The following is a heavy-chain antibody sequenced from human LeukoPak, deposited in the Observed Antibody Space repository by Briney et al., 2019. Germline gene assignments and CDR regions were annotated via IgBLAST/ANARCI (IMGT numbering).Heavy chain of an antibody. CDR3: ARTPYISGYRLFDH. Sequence: PSETLSLTCTVSGASITNYYWSWLRQPPGKVLEWIGYVYHTGSTNYSPSLKSRVTMSIDMSKNQFSPRLNSVTAADTAVYYCARTPYISGYRLFDHWGQGTLVTVS. CDR1: GASITNYY. D-gene: IGHD3-22*01. CDR2: VYHTGST. V-gene: IGHV4-59*01. J-gene: IGHJ4*02.